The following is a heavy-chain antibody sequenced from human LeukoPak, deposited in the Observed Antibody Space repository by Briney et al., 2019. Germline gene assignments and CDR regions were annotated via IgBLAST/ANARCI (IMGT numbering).Heavy chain of an antibody. D-gene: IGHD6-13*01. CDR3: ARHGDIAAATFEY. CDR2: IYPGDSDT. Sequence: GESLKISCRASGYSITTYWIGWVRQMPGKGLEWMGIIYPGDSDTRYSPSFQGQVTISADKSISTAYLQWSSLKASDTAMYYCARHGDIAAATFEYWGQGNLVTVSS. J-gene: IGHJ4*02. V-gene: IGHV5-51*01. CDR1: GYSITTYW.